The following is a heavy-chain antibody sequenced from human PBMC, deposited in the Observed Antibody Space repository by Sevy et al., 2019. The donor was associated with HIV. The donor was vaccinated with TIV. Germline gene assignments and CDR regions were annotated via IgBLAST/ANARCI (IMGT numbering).Heavy chain of an antibody. J-gene: IGHJ2*01. Sequence: GGSLRLSCVASGFTFSSYAMNWVRQAPGKGLEWVSSINAISSNIYYADSVKGRFTISRDNAKNSLFLQMKSLRAEDTAVYYCAREGSLRYFDLWGRGTLVTVSS. CDR1: GFTFSSYA. CDR2: INAISSNI. D-gene: IGHD3-10*01. V-gene: IGHV3-21*04. CDR3: AREGSLRYFDL.